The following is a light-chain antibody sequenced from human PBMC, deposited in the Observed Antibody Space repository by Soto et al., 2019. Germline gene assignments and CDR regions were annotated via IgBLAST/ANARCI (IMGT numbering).Light chain of an antibody. CDR2: DAS. Sequence: EIVLTKSPATLSLSPGERDTLSCRASQSVSSYLAWYQQKPGQAPRLLIYDASNRATGIPARFSGSGSGTDFTLTISSLEPEDFAVYYCQQRSNWPLLTFGGGTKVDI. CDR3: QQRSNWPLLT. J-gene: IGKJ4*01. V-gene: IGKV3-11*01. CDR1: QSVSSY.